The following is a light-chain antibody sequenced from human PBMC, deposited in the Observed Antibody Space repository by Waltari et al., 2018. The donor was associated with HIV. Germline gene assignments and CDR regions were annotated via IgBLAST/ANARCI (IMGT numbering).Light chain of an antibody. V-gene: IGKV3-20*01. CDR1: QSVSSSH. J-gene: IGKJ2*01. CDR3: QQYGSSAT. Sequence: EIMLTQSPGNLSLSPGGRATLYCRASQSVSSSHLAWYQQKPGQARRLLIYGASSRSTGIPDRFSGSGAGTDFTLTIRSLGPGDFAVYYCQQYGSSATFGQGTKLESK. CDR2: GAS.